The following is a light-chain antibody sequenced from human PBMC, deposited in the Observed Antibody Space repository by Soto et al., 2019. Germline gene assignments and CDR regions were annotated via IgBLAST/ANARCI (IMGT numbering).Light chain of an antibody. CDR2: AAS. J-gene: IGKJ4*01. V-gene: IGKV1-16*02. CDR1: QDISNY. CDR3: QQYYSFPLT. Sequence: DIQMTQSPFSLSASVGDRVTITCRASQDISNYLAWFQQRPGKAPKSLIYAASDLQSGVPSKFSGSGSGTDFTLTISNLQPEDFATYFCQQYYSFPLTFGGGTKVEMK.